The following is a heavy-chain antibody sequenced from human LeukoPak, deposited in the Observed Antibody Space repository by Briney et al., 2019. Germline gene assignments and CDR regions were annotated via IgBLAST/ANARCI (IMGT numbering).Heavy chain of an antibody. J-gene: IGHJ6*02. V-gene: IGHV4-34*01. CDR2: INHSGST. D-gene: IGHD6-19*01. Sequence: SETLSLTCAVYGGSFSGYYWSWIRQPPGKGLEWIGEINHSGSTNYNPSLKSRVTISVDTSKNQFSLKLSSVTAADTAVYYCILYSSGRGVYGMDVWGQGTTVTVSS. CDR1: GGSFSGYY. CDR3: ILYSSGRGVYGMDV.